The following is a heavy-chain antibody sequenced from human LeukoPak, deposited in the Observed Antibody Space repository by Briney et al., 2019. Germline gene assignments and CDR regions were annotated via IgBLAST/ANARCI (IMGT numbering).Heavy chain of an antibody. J-gene: IGHJ4*02. V-gene: IGHV1-2*02. CDR2: INPNSGDT. CDR3: ARIDPSQDY. CDR1: GYTFTGYY. Sequence: ASVKVSCKASGYTFTGYYMHWVRQAPGQGLEWMGWINPNSGDTNSAQKFQGRVTMTRDASVSTAYMELSGLRSDDTAMYYCARIDPSQDYWGQGTLATVSS.